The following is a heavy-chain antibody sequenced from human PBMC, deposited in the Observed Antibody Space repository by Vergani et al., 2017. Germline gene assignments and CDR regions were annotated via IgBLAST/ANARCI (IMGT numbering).Heavy chain of an antibody. CDR2: INHSGST. CDR3: ARGLPGYCSGGSCYSPRPIRAKPNWFDP. J-gene: IGHJ5*02. V-gene: IGHV4-34*01. CDR1: GGSFSGYY. D-gene: IGHD2-15*01. Sequence: QVQLQQWGAGLLKPSETLSLTCAVYGGSFSGYYWSWIRQPPGKGLEWIGEINHSGSTTYNPSLKSRVTISVDTSKNQFSLKLSSVTAAATAVYYCARGLPGYCSGGSCYSPRPIRAKPNWFDPWGQGTLVTVSS.